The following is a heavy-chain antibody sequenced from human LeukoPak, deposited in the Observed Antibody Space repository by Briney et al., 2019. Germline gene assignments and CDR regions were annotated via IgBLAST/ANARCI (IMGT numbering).Heavy chain of an antibody. CDR2: ISNNGGYT. J-gene: IGHJ4*02. Sequence: GGSLGLSCAASGFTFSSSAMSWVRQAPGKGLEWVSAISNNGGYTYYADSVQGRFTISRDNSKSTLCLQMNSLRAEDTDVYYCAKQLGYCSDGSCYFPYWGQGTLVTVSS. D-gene: IGHD2-15*01. CDR3: AKQLGYCSDGSCYFPY. V-gene: IGHV3-23*01. CDR1: GFTFSSSA.